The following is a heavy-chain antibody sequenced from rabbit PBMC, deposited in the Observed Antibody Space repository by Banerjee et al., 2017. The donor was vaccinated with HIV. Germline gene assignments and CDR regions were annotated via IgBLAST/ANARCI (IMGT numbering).Heavy chain of an antibody. J-gene: IGHJ4*01. Sequence: QEQLEESGGGLFQPGGSLALTCKASGFSLSNNYVMSWVRQAPGKGLEWIGCISTGSDITYYASWAKGRFTISKTSSTTVTLQMTSLTAADTATYFCARDLGYAGSAGYGYADNLWGPGTLVTVS. V-gene: IGHV1S45*01. CDR3: ARDLGYAGSAGYGYADNL. D-gene: IGHD6-1*01. CDR2: ISTGSDIT. CDR1: GFSLSNNYV.